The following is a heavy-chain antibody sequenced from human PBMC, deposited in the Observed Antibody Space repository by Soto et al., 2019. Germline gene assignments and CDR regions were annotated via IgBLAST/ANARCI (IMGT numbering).Heavy chain of an antibody. CDR2: ISGSGGTT. Sequence: EVQLLESGGGLVQPGRSLRLSGAASGFTFGNYALAWVRQAPGRGLDWVSAISGSGGTTYYADPVKGRFTISRDNSKNTLFLQMNSLRAEDAAVYYCAKFFVETGSNSGWPWSFHYWGQGTLVTVSS. D-gene: IGHD6-25*01. V-gene: IGHV3-23*01. J-gene: IGHJ4*02. CDR1: GFTFGNYA. CDR3: AKFFVETGSNSGWPWSFHY.